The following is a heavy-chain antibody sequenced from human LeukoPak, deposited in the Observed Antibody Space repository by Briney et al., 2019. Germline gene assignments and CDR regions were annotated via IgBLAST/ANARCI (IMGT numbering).Heavy chain of an antibody. D-gene: IGHD3-10*01. V-gene: IGHV4-39*01. CDR1: GGSISSSSYY. CDR3: ARTTLYYYGSGTTGGFDY. CDR2: IYYSGST. J-gene: IGHJ4*02. Sequence: SETLSLTCTVSGGSISSSSYYWGWIRQPPGKGLEWIGSIYYSGSTYYNPSLKSRVTISVDTSKNQFSLKLSSVTAADTAVYYCARTTLYYYGSGTTGGFDYWGQGTLVTVSS.